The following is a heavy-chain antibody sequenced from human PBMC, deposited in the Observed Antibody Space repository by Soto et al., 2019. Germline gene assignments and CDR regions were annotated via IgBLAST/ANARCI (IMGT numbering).Heavy chain of an antibody. D-gene: IGHD6-6*01. CDR1: GFSFTGYY. CDR3: AKDLTRQLAYWLDP. J-gene: IGHJ5*02. Sequence: ASVKVSCKASGFSFTGYYIHWLRQAPGQGLEWMGWINAHSGGTEYAQKFQGRVTLTRDTSIATAYLTLTSLTSDDTALYYCAKDLTRQLAYWLDPWGQGTQCTVSS. V-gene: IGHV1-2*02. CDR2: INAHSGGT.